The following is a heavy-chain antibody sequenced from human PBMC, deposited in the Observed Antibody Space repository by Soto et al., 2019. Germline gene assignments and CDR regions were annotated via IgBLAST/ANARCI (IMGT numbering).Heavy chain of an antibody. Sequence: SETLSLTCAVYGGSGGSFSGYYWSWIRQPPGKGLEWIGEINHSGSTNYNPSLKSRVTISVDTSKNQFSLKRSSVTAADTAVYYCARHIDDSSGYYHYYYGMDVWGQGTTVTVSS. J-gene: IGHJ6*02. V-gene: IGHV4-34*01. CDR1: GGSGGSFSGYY. CDR3: ARHIDDSSGYYHYYYGMDV. CDR2: INHSGST. D-gene: IGHD3-22*01.